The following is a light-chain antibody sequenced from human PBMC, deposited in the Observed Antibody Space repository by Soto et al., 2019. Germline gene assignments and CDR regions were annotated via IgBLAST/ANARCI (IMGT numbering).Light chain of an antibody. CDR3: QLSYSTPRT. CDR1: QSIRSY. CDR2: AAS. Sequence: DIQMTHSPSSLSASVGDRVTITCRASQSIRSYLNWYQQKPGKAPKLLIYAASSLQSGVPSRFSGSGSGTDFTLTISSLQPEYFAIYCCQLSYSTPRTFGQGTKLEIK. V-gene: IGKV1-39*01. J-gene: IGKJ2*01.